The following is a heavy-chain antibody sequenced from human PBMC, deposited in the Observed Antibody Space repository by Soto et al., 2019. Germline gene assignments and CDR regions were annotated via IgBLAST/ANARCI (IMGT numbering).Heavy chain of an antibody. V-gene: IGHV4-34*01. CDR2: INHSGSA. CDR3: AREVPSRYFDL. D-gene: IGHD3-10*01. Sequence: QVRLQQWGAGLLKPSETLPLTCAVYGGSFSDYYWSWVRQPPGKGLEWIGEINHSGSANYNPSLKTRFTISIGTSKSQFSLKLNSVTAADTAVYYCAREVPSRYFDLWGRGTPVTVSS. J-gene: IGHJ2*01. CDR1: GGSFSDYY.